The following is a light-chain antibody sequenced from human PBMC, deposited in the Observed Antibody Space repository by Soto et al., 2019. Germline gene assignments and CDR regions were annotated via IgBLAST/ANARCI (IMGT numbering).Light chain of an antibody. J-gene: IGKJ4*01. CDR3: QQRSNWPFT. Sequence: EIVLPQSPATLSLSPGERATLSCRASQSVSSYFAWYQQKPGQAPRLLIYDASNRATGIPARFSGSGSGTDFTLTISSLEPEDFSVYYCQQRSNWPFTFGGGTKVEIK. CDR2: DAS. CDR1: QSVSSY. V-gene: IGKV3-11*01.